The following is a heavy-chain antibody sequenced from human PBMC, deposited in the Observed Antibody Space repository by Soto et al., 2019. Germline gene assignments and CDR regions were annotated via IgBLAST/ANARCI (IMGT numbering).Heavy chain of an antibody. D-gene: IGHD3-22*01. CDR3: ARDLRYDSSGYYTDY. V-gene: IGHV1-18*01. CDR1: GYTFTSYG. Sequence: QVQLVQSGAEVKKPGASVKVSCKASGYTFTSYGIIWVRQAPGQGLEWMGWISAYNGNTNYAQKLQGRVTMTTDTSTSTAYMELRSLRSDDTAVYYCARDLRYDSSGYYTDYWGQGTLVTVSS. CDR2: ISAYNGNT. J-gene: IGHJ4*02.